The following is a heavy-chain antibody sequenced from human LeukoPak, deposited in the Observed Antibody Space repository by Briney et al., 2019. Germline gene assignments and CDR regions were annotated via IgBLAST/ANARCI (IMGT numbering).Heavy chain of an antibody. CDR1: GFIFSRHW. CDR2: IKEDGTKK. Sequence: GGSLRLSCAASGFIFSRHWMTWVRQAPGKGLEWVANIKEDGTKKNYVDSVKGRFTISRDNAKNSLYLQMNSLRAEDTAVYYCATPLDYYDSSGYHQGGDWGQGTLVTVSS. CDR3: ATPLDYYDSSGYHQGGD. D-gene: IGHD3-22*01. J-gene: IGHJ4*02. V-gene: IGHV3-7*03.